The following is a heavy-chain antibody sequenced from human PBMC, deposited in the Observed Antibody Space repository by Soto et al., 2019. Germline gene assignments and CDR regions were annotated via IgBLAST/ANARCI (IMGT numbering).Heavy chain of an antibody. Sequence: SESLSLACAACGGSMSSSKWWSWVRQPPGKGLEWIGEIYHSGSTNYKSSLKSRVTISVDKSKNQFSLKLSSVTAADTAVYYCASRHSSPYFDYWGQGTLVTVSS. J-gene: IGHJ4*02. CDR2: IYHSGST. CDR3: ASRHSSPYFDY. CDR1: GGSMSSSKW. V-gene: IGHV4-4*02. D-gene: IGHD6-13*01.